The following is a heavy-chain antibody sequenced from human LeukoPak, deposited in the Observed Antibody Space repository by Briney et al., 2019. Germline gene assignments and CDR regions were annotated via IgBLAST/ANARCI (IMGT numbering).Heavy chain of an antibody. J-gene: IGHJ4*02. V-gene: IGHV3-30*18. CDR3: AKEIYYDSSAFFDY. CDR1: GFSFRSYG. CDR2: IGSDGSKK. Sequence: PGGSLRLSCAASGFSFRSYGIHWVRQAPGKGLEWVAVIGSDGSKKYYADSVKGRFTISRDNSKNTLYLQMNSLRTADTAMYFCAKEIYYDSSAFFDYWGQGTLVTVSS. D-gene: IGHD3-22*01.